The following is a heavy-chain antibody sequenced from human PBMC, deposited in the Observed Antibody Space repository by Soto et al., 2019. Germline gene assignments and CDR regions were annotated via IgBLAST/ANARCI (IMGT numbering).Heavy chain of an antibody. J-gene: IGHJ6*02. Sequence: SVKVSCKASGGTFSSYTISWVRQAPGQGLEWMGGIIPIFGTANYAQKFQGRVTITADESTSTAYMELSSLRSEDTAVYYCARDYYGSGSYSAYYGMDVWGQGTTVTVS. V-gene: IGHV1-69*13. CDR1: GGTFSSYT. CDR2: IIPIFGTA. D-gene: IGHD3-10*01. CDR3: ARDYYGSGSYSAYYGMDV.